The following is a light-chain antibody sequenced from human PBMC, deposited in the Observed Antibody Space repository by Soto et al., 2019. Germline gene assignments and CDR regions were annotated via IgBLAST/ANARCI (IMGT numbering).Light chain of an antibody. CDR2: EVN. CDR3: YSYAGSSTYV. Sequence: QSALTQPASVAGSPGQSITISCTGTSSDVGTYNLVSWYQQLPDKAPKLIIHEVNKRPSGVSTRFSGSKSGNMAYLTISGLQPDDDADYHCYSYAGSSTYVFGTGTKLTVL. J-gene: IGLJ1*01. CDR1: SSDVGTYNL. V-gene: IGLV2-23*02.